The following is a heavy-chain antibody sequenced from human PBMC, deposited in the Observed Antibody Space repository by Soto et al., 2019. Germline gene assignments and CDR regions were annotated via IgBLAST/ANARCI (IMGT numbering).Heavy chain of an antibody. V-gene: IGHV1-18*04. CDR2: ISVFNGDT. J-gene: IGHJ4*02. CDR3: TREAGWQRMVPYD. D-gene: IGHD6-25*01. CDR1: GYTFTSYG. Sequence: QVQLVQSGNEVKKPGASVNVSCKAFGYTFTSYGFSWVRQVPGQGLEWLGWISVFNGDTHYAQTMKGRLTVTTDTSTTTVHMELRSLTPADTAVYYCTREAGWQRMVPYDWGQGTLVTVS.